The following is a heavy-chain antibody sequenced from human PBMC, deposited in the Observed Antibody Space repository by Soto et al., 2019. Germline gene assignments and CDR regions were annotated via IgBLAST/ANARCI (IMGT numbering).Heavy chain of an antibody. CDR2: IYPGDSDT. V-gene: IGHV5-51*01. CDR3: ARTSAGGKYYYGMDV. J-gene: IGHJ6*02. D-gene: IGHD6-13*01. CDR1: GYSFTSYW. Sequence: EVQLIPSGAEVKKPGESLKISCKGSGYSFTSYWIGWVRQMPGKGLEWMGIIYPGDSDTRYSPSFQGQVTISADKSISTAYLQWSSLKASDTAMYYCARTSAGGKYYYGMDVWGQGTTVTVSS.